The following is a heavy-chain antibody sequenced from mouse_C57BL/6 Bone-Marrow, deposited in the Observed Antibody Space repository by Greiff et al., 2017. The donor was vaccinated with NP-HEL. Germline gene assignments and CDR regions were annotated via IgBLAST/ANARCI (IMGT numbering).Heavy chain of an antibody. D-gene: IGHD3-2*02. CDR1: GYTFTSYW. J-gene: IGHJ3*01. V-gene: IGHV1-59*01. Sequence: QVQLQQPGAELVRPGTSVKLSCKASGYTFTSYWMHWVKQRPGQGLEWIGVIDPSDSYTNYNQKFKGKATLTVDTSSSTAYMQLSSLTSEDSAVNYCARRWQLRQRFPRFAYWGQGTLVTVSA. CDR3: ARRWQLRQRFPRFAY. CDR2: IDPSDSYT.